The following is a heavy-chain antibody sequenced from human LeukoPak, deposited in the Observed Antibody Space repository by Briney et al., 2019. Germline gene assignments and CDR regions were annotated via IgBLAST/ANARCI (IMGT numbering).Heavy chain of an antibody. CDR1: GYSFTRYY. CDR3: ARQRRSSSWYYDY. V-gene: IGHV5-51*01. Sequence: GESLKISCKGSGYSFTRYYIGWVRQMPGKGLEWMGIIYPGDSDTRYSPSFQGQVTISADKSISTAYLQWSSLKASDTAMYYCARQRRSSSWYYDYWGQGTLVTVSS. D-gene: IGHD6-13*01. J-gene: IGHJ4*02. CDR2: IYPGDSDT.